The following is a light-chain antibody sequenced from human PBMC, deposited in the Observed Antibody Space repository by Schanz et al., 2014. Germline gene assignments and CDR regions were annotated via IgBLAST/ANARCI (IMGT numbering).Light chain of an antibody. CDR3: QQYKIWPPT. CDR1: QSIRGN. J-gene: IGKJ1*01. CDR2: DAS. Sequence: VMTQSPATLPVSPGERATVSCRASQSIRGNLAWYQQKPGQPPRLLIYDASTRSTGIPAWFSGSGSETEFTLSISSLQSEDFAVYYCQQYKIWPPTFGQGTKVEI. V-gene: IGKV3-15*01.